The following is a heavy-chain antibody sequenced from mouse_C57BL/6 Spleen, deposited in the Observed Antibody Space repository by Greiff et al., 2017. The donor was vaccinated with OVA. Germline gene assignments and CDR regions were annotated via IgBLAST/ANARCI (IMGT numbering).Heavy chain of an antibody. CDR3: ARCDYYGSSCWYFEV. CDR1: GYTFTSYW. V-gene: IGHV1-50*01. D-gene: IGHD1-1*01. Sequence: QVQLQQPGAELVKPGASVKLSCKASGYTFTSYWMQWVKQRPGQGLEWIGEIDPSDSYTNYNQKFKGKATLTVDTSSSTAYMQLSSLTSEDSAVYYCARCDYYGSSCWYFEVWGTGTTVTVSS. J-gene: IGHJ1*03. CDR2: IDPSDSYT.